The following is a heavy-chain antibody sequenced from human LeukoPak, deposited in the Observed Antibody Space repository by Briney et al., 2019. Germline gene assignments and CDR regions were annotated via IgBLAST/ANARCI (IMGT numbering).Heavy chain of an antibody. D-gene: IGHD2-2*01. V-gene: IGHV4-4*07. CDR1: GGSISSYY. CDR2: IYTSGST. CDR3: ARDGMYQLLPVWFDP. J-gene: IGHJ5*02. Sequence: SETLSLTCTVSGGSISSYYWSWIRQPAGKGLEWIGRIYTSGSTNYNPSLKSRVTMSVDTSKNQFSLKLSSVTAADTAVYYCARDGMYQLLPVWFDPWGQGTLVTVSS.